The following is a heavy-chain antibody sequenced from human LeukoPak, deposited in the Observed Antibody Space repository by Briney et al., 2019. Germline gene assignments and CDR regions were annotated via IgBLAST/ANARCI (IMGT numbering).Heavy chain of an antibody. CDR1: GRPIYHYY. D-gene: IGHD6-13*01. CDR2: IYNNGST. Sequence: SDTLSLICTVSGRPIYHYYGSWIRQPPRKGPDWIAIIYNNGSTYYDPSLKSRVTMSVDTSKSQFSMKLSSVTAADTAVYNCARRGSNCFFDYWGQGTLVTVSS. V-gene: IGHV4-59*04. J-gene: IGHJ4*02. CDR3: ARRGSNCFFDY.